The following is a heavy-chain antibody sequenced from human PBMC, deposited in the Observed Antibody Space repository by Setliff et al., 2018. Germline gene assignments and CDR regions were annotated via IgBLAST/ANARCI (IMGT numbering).Heavy chain of an antibody. CDR2: SIHSGST. V-gene: IGHV4-30-4*08. J-gene: IGHJ4*02. Sequence: SETLSSPALSLVAPLAVVVTTGAGSASTQGRAWSGLGTSIHSGSTNYNPSLKSRVTISMDTSKNQFSLKLSSVTAADTAVYYCARESRYYYDNLGTLDYWGQGTLVTVSS. D-gene: IGHD3-22*01. CDR1: VAPLAVVVTT. CDR3: ARESRYYYDNLGTLDY.